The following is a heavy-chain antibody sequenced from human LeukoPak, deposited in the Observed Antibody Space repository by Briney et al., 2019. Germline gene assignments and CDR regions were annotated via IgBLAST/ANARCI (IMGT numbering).Heavy chain of an antibody. D-gene: IGHD6-13*01. V-gene: IGHV5-51*01. CDR3: ARHPSAYSSSWYSD. J-gene: IGHJ4*02. Sequence: GESLKISCKGSGYIFTTYWIGWVRQMPGKGLEWMGIIYPGDSDTRYSPSFQGQVTTSADKSISTAYLQWSSLKASDTAMYYCARHPSAYSSSWYSDWGQGTLVTVSS. CDR2: IYPGDSDT. CDR1: GYIFTTYW.